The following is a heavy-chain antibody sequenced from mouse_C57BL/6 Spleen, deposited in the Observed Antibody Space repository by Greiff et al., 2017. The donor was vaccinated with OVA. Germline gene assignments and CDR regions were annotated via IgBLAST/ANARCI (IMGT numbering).Heavy chain of an antibody. CDR1: GYTFADYE. CDR3: TPYGNYSDY. CDR2: IDPETGGT. J-gene: IGHJ2*01. V-gene: IGHV1-15*01. D-gene: IGHD2-1*01. Sequence: VQLQQSGAELVRPGASVTLSCKASGYTFADYEMHWVKQTPVHGLEWIGAIDPETGGTAYNQKFKGKAILTADKSSSTAYMELRSLTSEDSAVYYCTPYGNYSDYWGQGTTLTVSS.